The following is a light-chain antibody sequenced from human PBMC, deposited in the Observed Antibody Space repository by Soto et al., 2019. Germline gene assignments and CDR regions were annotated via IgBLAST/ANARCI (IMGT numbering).Light chain of an antibody. V-gene: IGKV1-27*01. CDR3: QKYNSAPKT. CDR1: QGISNY. Sequence: DIQMTPSPSSLSSSVGDRVTLSCRASQGISNYLAWYQQKPGRVPKLLIYAASTWQSGVPSRFSGSGSGTDFTLTISSLQPEDVAAYYGQKYNSAPKTVGQGTKVEIK. CDR2: AAS. J-gene: IGKJ1*01.